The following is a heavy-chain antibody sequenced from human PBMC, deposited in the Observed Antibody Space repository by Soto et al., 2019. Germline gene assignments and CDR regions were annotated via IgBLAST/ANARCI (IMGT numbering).Heavy chain of an antibody. V-gene: IGHV4-34*01. D-gene: IGHD2-8*01. CDR3: ARRGRYCTNGVCYTISYSYFDY. Sequence: PSETLSLTCAVYGGSFSGYYWSWIRQPPGKGLEWIGEINHSGSTNYNPSLKSRVTISVDTSKNQFSLKLSSVTAADTAVYYCARRGRYCTNGVCYTISYSYFDYWGQGTLVTVPQ. CDR1: GGSFSGYY. CDR2: INHSGST. J-gene: IGHJ4*02.